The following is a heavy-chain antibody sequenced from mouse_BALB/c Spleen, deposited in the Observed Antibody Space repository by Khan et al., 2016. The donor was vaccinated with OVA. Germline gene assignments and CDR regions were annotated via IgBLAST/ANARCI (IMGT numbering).Heavy chain of an antibody. CDR2: INSNGGST. Sequence: EVQLQESGGGIVQPGGSLKLSCAASGFTFSSYGMSWVRQTPDKRLELVATINSNGGSTYYPDSVKGRFTISRDNAKNTLYLQMSSLKSEDTAMYYCARMARTINWGQGTTLTVSS. V-gene: IGHV5-6-3*01. CDR3: ARMARTIN. CDR1: GFTFSSYG. J-gene: IGHJ2*01.